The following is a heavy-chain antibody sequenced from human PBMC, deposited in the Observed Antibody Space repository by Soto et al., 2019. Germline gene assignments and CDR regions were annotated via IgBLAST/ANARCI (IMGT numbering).Heavy chain of an antibody. D-gene: IGHD5-12*01. J-gene: IGHJ4*02. CDR2: NSAYNGNT. CDR1: GYTFTSYG. Sequence: ASVKVSCKASGYTFTSYGISWVRQAPGQGLEWMGWNSAYNGNTNYAQKLRGRVTMTTDASTSTAYMELRSLRSDDTAVYYCARVYSVDWGATISHFDYWGQGTLVTVSS. V-gene: IGHV1-18*01. CDR3: ARVYSVDWGATISHFDY.